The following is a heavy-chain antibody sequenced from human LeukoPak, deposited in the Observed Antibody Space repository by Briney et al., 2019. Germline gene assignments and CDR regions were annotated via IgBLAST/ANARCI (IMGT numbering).Heavy chain of an antibody. CDR2: IWYDGSNK. V-gene: IGHV3-33*01. Sequence: GGSLRLSCAASGFTFNSYGIHWVRQAPGKGLEWVAFIWYDGSNKYYADSVKGRLTISRDNSKNTLYLQMNSLRAEDTAVYYRARARTTRGFDYWGQGTLVTVSS. J-gene: IGHJ4*02. D-gene: IGHD4-17*01. CDR1: GFTFNSYG. CDR3: ARARTTRGFDY.